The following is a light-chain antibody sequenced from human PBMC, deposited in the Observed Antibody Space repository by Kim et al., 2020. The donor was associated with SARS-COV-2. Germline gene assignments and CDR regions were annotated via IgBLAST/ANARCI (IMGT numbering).Light chain of an antibody. V-gene: IGLV6-57*04. CDR1: SGSIAINY. CDR3: QSYDSSNVV. CDR2: EDN. J-gene: IGLJ3*02. Sequence: NFMLTQPHSVSESPGKTVTISCTRSSGSIAINYVQWYQQRPGSAPTTVIYEDNQRPSGVPDRFSGSIDSSSNSVSLTISGLKTEDEADYYCQSYDSSNVVFGGGTQLTVL.